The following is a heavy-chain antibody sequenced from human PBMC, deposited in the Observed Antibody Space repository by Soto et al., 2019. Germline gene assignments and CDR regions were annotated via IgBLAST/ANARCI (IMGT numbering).Heavy chain of an antibody. CDR1: GFTVSSNY. V-gene: IGHV3-66*01. CDR2: IYSGGST. CDR3: AGYCISTSCYAFDY. Sequence: GGSLRLSCAASGFTVSSNYMSWVRQAPGKGLEWVSVIYSGGSTYYADSVKGRFTISRDNSKNTLYLQMNSLRAEDTAVYYCAGYCISTSCYAFDYWGQGTLVTVSS. J-gene: IGHJ4*02. D-gene: IGHD2-2*01.